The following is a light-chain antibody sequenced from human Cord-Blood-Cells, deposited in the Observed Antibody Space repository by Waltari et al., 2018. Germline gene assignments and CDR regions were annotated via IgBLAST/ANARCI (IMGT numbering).Light chain of an antibody. V-gene: IGLV3-25*03. CDR3: QSADSSGTYWV. CDR2: KDR. Sequence: SYELTQPPSVSVSPGQTARITCSGDALPKQYAYWYQQKPGQAPVLVIYKDRERPSGIPGRFSGSSSGTTVTLSSSGVQAEDEADYYCQSADSSGTYWVFGGGTKLTVL. CDR1: ALPKQY. J-gene: IGLJ3*02.